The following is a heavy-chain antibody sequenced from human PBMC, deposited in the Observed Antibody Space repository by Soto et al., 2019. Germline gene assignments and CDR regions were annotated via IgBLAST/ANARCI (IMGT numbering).Heavy chain of an antibody. D-gene: IGHD3-3*01. CDR1: GYTFTSYD. CDR2: MNPNSGNT. J-gene: IGHJ6*02. CDR3: ARGHSGQTYTIFGVVIDPYYYYGVDV. V-gene: IGHV1-8*01. Sequence: ASVKVSCKASGYTFTSYDINWVRQATGQGLEWMGWMNPNSGNTGYAQKFQGRVTMTRNTSISTAYMELSSLRSEDTAVYYCARGHSGQTYTIFGVVIDPYYYYGVDVWGQGTTVTVSS.